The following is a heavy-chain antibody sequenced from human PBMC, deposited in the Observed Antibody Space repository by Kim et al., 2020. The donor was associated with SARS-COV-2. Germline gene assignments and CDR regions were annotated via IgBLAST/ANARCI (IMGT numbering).Heavy chain of an antibody. J-gene: IGHJ4*02. V-gene: IGHV3-30*18. Sequence: GGSLRLSCAASGFTFSSYGMHWVRQAPGKGLEWVAVISYDGSNKYYADSVKGRFTISRDNSKNTLYLQMNSLRAEDTAVYYCAKEIAVAGPYYFDYWGQG. CDR3: AKEIAVAGPYYFDY. D-gene: IGHD6-19*01. CDR2: ISYDGSNK. CDR1: GFTFSSYG.